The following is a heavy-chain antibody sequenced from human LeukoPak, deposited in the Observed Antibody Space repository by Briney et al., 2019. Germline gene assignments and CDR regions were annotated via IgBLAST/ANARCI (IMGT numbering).Heavy chain of an antibody. CDR3: ARGKGYDFWSGQNWFDP. CDR1: NYTFTSYG. D-gene: IGHD3-3*01. J-gene: IGHJ5*02. V-gene: IGHV1-18*01. CDR2: INAYNGDT. Sequence: ASVKVSCKASNYTFTSYGISWVRQAPGQGLEWMAWINAYNGDTNYAQKLQGRVTLTTDTSTSTAYMELRSLRSDDTAVYYCARGKGYDFWSGQNWFDPWGQGTLVTVSS.